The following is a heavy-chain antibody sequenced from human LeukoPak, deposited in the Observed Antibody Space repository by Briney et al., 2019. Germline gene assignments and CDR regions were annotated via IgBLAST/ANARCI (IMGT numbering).Heavy chain of an antibody. D-gene: IGHD1-26*01. V-gene: IGHV4-39*02. CDR2: IYYIGTST. J-gene: IGHJ4*02. CDR1: GAAISTRDYF. Sequence: PPETLSLTCTVSGAAISTRDYFWGWIRQSPGQGLEWIGNIYYIGTSTYYNPSLQSRVTISLDTSKNQFSLKLNSVTAADTAVYFCVRVKSGSPDYWGQGTLVTVS. CDR3: VRVKSGSPDY.